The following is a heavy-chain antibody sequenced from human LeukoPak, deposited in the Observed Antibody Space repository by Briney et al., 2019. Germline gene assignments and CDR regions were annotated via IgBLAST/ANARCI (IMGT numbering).Heavy chain of an antibody. CDR3: ARDLMSSRAFDI. CDR2: TYCRSKRYN. D-gene: IGHD3-10*01. V-gene: IGHV6-1*01. CDR1: GDSVSSNSAA. J-gene: IGHJ3*02. Sequence: SQTLSLTCAISGDSVSSNSAAWTWITQSPSRGLEWLGRTYCRSKRYNDYAVSVKSRITINSDTSKNQFSLQLNSVTPEDTAVYYCARDLMSSRAFDIWGEGTMVTVSS.